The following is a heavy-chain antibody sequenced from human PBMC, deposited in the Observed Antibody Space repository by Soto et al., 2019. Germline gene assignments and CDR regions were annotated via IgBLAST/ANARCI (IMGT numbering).Heavy chain of an antibody. J-gene: IGHJ6*02. V-gene: IGHV5-10-1*01. CDR1: GDAFTNHW. D-gene: IGHD6-19*01. CDR2: IDPSDSYT. CDR3: AREEAVAGVLGYYGMDV. Sequence: PGESLKISCQASGDAFTNHWISWVRQMPGKGLEWMGRIDPSDSYTNYSPSFQGHVTISADKSISTAYLQWSSLKASDTAMYYCAREEAVAGVLGYYGMDVWGQGTTVTVSS.